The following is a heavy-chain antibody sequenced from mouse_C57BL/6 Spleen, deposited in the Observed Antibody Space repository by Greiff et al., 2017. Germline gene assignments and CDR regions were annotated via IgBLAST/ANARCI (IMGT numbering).Heavy chain of an antibody. V-gene: IGHV1-15*01. CDR2: IDPETGGT. J-gene: IGHJ2*01. Sequence: QVQLQQSGAELVRPGASVTLSCKASGYTFTDYEMHWVKQTPVHGLEWIGAIDPETGGTAYNQKFKGEAILTADKSSSTAYMGLRSLTSEDSAVYYCTGWVLWLLQYYFDDWGKGTTLTVSS. CDR3: TGWVLWLLQYYFDD. D-gene: IGHD2-3*01. CDR1: GYTFTDYE.